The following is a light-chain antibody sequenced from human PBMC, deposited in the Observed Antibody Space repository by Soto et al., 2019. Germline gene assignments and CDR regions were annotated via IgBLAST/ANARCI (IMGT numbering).Light chain of an antibody. J-gene: IGKJ1*01. CDR1: QSLVHNDGNTY. V-gene: IGKV2-24*01. CDR3: MQATQSSWT. Sequence: DVVMTQSPLPLLVTLGQPASISCRSSQSLVHNDGNTYLSWFQQRPGQPPRLLIYKVSDRFSGVPDRFSGSGAGTDFTLTISRVEAEDVGVYYCMQATQSSWTFGQGTKVDI. CDR2: KVS.